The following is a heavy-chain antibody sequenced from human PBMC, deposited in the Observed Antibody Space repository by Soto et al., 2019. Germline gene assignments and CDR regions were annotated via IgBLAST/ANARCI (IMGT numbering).Heavy chain of an antibody. D-gene: IGHD3-3*01. Sequence: QITLNESGPTQVKPRQTLTLTCTFSGFSLTTSGVGVGWIRQSPGKAPEWLALIYWDDDKRYSPSLKSRHTITKDTSKNQVVLTMADLDPADTATYYCAHRVLRTVFGLVTTTAIYFDFWGQGTQVAVSS. J-gene: IGHJ4*02. CDR3: AHRVLRTVFGLVTTTAIYFDF. CDR1: GFSLTTSGVG. CDR2: IYWDDDK. V-gene: IGHV2-5*02.